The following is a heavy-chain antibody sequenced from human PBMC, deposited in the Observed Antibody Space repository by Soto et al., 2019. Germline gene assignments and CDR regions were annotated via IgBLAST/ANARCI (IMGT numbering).Heavy chain of an antibody. CDR3: AKGPDYYDSSGYYSYFDY. CDR2: ISGSGGST. J-gene: IGHJ4*02. D-gene: IGHD3-22*01. CDR1: GFTFSSYA. V-gene: IGHV3-23*01. Sequence: GGSLRLSCAASGFTFSSYAMSWVRQAPGKGLEWVSAISGSGGSTYYADSVKGRFTISRDNSKNTLYLQMNSLRAEDTAVYYCAKGPDYYDSSGYYSYFDYWGQGTLVTVSS.